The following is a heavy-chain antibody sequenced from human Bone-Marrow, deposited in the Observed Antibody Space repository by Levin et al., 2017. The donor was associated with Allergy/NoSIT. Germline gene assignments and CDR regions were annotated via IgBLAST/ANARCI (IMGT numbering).Heavy chain of an antibody. CDR1: GFTFSSYW. CDR3: ARGWCGNHSSSLSPYYYYGMDV. D-gene: IGHD6-13*01. J-gene: IGHJ6*02. CDR2: IKQDGSEK. V-gene: IGHV3-7*01. Sequence: PGGSLRLSCAASGFTFSSYWMSWVRQAPGKGLEWVANIKQDGSEKYYVDSVKGRFTISRDNAKNSLYLQMNSLRAEDTAVYYCARGWCGNHSSSLSPYYYYGMDVWGQGTTVTVSS.